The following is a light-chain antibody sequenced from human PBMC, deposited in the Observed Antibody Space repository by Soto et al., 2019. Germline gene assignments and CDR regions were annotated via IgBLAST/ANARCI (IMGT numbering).Light chain of an antibody. V-gene: IGKV1-5*01. CDR3: QQYNDYWT. CDR1: QSVSDW. Sequence: IQMTQSPSTLSASVGDRVTITCRASQSVSDWLAWYQQKPGNPPKLLIYDTSRLESAVPSRFSGSGSGTEFTLTISSLQPDDFATYYCQQYNDYWTFGQGTKVDI. J-gene: IGKJ1*01. CDR2: DTS.